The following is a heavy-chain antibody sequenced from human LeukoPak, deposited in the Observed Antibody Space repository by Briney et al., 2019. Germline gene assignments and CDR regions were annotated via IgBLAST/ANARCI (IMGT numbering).Heavy chain of an antibody. J-gene: IGHJ5*02. Sequence: ASVKVSCKASGYTFTGYYMHWVRQAPGQGLEWMGRINPNSGGTNYAQKFQGRVTMTRDTSISTAYMELSRLRSDDTAVYYCARGPLVVPAALSSIINWFDPWGQGTLVTVSS. CDR2: INPNSGGT. CDR1: GYTFTGYY. V-gene: IGHV1-2*06. D-gene: IGHD2-2*01. CDR3: ARGPLVVPAALSSIINWFDP.